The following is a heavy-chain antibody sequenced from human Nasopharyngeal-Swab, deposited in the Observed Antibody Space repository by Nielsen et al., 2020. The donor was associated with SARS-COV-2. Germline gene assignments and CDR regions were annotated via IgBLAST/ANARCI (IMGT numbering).Heavy chain of an antibody. CDR2: IWYDGSNK. CDR3: ARDKLWLRIFDY. J-gene: IGHJ4*02. V-gene: IGHV3-33*01. Sequence: GESLKIPCAASGFTFSSYGMHWVRQAPGTGLEWVAVIWYDGSNKYYADSVKGRFTISRDNSKNTLYLQMNSLRAEDTAVYYCARDKLWLRIFDYWGQGTLVTVSS. CDR1: GFTFSSYG. D-gene: IGHD5-18*01.